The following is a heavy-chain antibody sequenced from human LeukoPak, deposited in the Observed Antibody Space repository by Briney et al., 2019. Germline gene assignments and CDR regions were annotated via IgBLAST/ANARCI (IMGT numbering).Heavy chain of an antibody. CDR3: AKARHGDYSYDAFDI. CDR2: ISWNSGSI. CDR1: GFTFDDYA. V-gene: IGHV3-9*01. D-gene: IGHD4-17*01. J-gene: IGHJ3*02. Sequence: GRSLRLSCAASGFTFDDYAMHWVRQAPGKGLEWVSGISWNSGSIGYADSVKGRFTISRDNAKNSLYLQMNSLRAEDTALYYCAKARHGDYSYDAFDIWGQGTMVTVSS.